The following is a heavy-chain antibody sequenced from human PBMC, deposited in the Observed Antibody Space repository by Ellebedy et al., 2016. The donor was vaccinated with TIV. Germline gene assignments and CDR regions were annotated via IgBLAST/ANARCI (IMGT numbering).Heavy chain of an antibody. V-gene: IGHV3-21*01. J-gene: IGHJ4*02. Sequence: PGGSLRLSFAGAGFTFSNYSMNWVRKAQGKGLEWVASITGSSSYMFYSDSVKGRFTISRDNAKNSLYLQMNSLRAEDTAVYYCSRGIAAVMYWGQGTLVTVSS. CDR1: GFTFSNYS. CDR3: SRGIAAVMY. D-gene: IGHD6-13*01. CDR2: ITGSSSYM.